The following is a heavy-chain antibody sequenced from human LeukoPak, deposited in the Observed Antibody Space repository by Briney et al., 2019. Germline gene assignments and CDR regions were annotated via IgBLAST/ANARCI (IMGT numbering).Heavy chain of an antibody. J-gene: IGHJ4*02. CDR1: GGSISSYY. Sequence: PSETLSLTCTVSGGSISSYYWSWIRQPPGKGLEWIGYIYYSGITNYNPSLKSRVTISVDTSKNQFSLKLSSVTAADTAVYYCASLQESRGYWGQGTLVTVSS. CDR2: IYYSGIT. CDR3: ASLQESRGY. V-gene: IGHV4-59*08.